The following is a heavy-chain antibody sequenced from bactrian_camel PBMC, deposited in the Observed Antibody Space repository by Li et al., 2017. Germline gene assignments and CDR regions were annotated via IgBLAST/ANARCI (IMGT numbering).Heavy chain of an antibody. V-gene: IGHV3S57*01. D-gene: IGHD1*01. Sequence: HVQLVESGGGSVQAGGSLRLSCAVSGRGYSRYCMAWFRQAPEKEREAVASIDSIYRTSYTDSVRGRFKISRDNAKNTLSLQMNNLKPEDTAMYYCAAATNIACTYSDVTREATYNYWGQGTQVTVS. CDR2: IDSIYRT. J-gene: IGHJ4*01. CDR3: AAATNIACTYSDVTREATYNY. CDR1: GRGYSRYC.